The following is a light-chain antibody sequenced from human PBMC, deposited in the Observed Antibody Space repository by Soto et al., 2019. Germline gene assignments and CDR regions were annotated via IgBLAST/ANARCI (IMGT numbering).Light chain of an antibody. V-gene: IGKV3-15*01. J-gene: IGKJ4*01. CDR3: QQYRKWPLT. CDR2: GAS. CDR1: QTVGSD. Sequence: EIVMTQSPATLSVSPGERATLSCRASQTVGSDLAWYQQKPGLPPRLLIYGASSRATGFPARFSGSGSGTEFTLTISSLQSEDFAVYYCQQYRKWPLTFGGGTKVEIK.